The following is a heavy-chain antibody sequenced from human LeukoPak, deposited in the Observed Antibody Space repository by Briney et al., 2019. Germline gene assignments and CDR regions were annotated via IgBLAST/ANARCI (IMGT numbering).Heavy chain of an antibody. CDR2: INPNSGGT. CDR3: ARGGDPLVSYYYYMDV. CDR1: GYTFTGYY. D-gene: IGHD1-26*01. V-gene: IGHV1-2*02. Sequence: WASVKVSCKASGYTFTGYYMHWVRQAPGQGLEWMGWINPNSGGTNYAQKFQGRVTMTRDTSISTAYMELSRLRSDDTAVYYCARGGDPLVSYYYYMDVWGKGTTVTVSS. J-gene: IGHJ6*03.